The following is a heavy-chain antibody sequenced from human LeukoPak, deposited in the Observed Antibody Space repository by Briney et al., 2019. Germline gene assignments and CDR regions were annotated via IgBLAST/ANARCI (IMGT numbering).Heavy chain of an antibody. V-gene: IGHV3-7*01. D-gene: IGHD3-16*01. CDR2: IKPDGSDQ. CDR3: AREGGYQYYYAMDV. CDR1: GFTFSTYW. Sequence: GGSLRLSCAASGFTFSTYWMSWVRQTPGEGLEWLANIKPDGSDQYYVDSVRGRFTISRDNAENSLYLQMSSLRAEDAVVYYCAREGGYQYYYAMDVWGQGTTVTVSS. J-gene: IGHJ6*02.